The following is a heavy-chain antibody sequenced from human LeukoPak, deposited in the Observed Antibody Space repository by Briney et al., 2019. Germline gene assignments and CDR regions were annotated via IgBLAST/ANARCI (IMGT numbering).Heavy chain of an antibody. V-gene: IGHV1-2*02. Sequence: ASVKVSCRASEYTFTDYYIHWVRQAPGQGLEWMGWITPDSGVTNSAQKFQGRVTMTGDTSISTAYMDLSRLRSDDTAVYYCASGPSSHYYMDVWGKGTTVTVSS. CDR3: ASGPSSHYYMDV. CDR1: EYTFTDYY. CDR2: ITPDSGVT. J-gene: IGHJ6*03.